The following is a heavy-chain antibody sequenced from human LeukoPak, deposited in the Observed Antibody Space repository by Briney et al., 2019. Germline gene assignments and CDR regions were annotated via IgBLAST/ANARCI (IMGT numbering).Heavy chain of an antibody. CDR1: GFTFSGSA. CDR2: IRSKANSYAT. Sequence: SGGSLRLSCAASGFTFSGSAMHWVRQASGKGLEWVGRIRSKANSYATAYAASVKGRFTISRDDSKNTAYLQMNSLKTEDTAVYYCTVPGSGSYSADYWGQGTLVTVSS. V-gene: IGHV3-73*01. CDR3: TVPGSGSYSADY. D-gene: IGHD3-10*01. J-gene: IGHJ4*02.